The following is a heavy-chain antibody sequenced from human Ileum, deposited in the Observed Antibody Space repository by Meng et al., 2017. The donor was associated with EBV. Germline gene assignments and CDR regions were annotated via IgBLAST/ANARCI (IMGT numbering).Heavy chain of an antibody. J-gene: IGHJ4*02. V-gene: IGHV4-39*01. CDR1: GGSISNNAYY. CDR2: IYDGGNT. Sequence: QPQESGPGLVKPSATLSLPCTASGGSISNNAYYWGWIRQPPGKGLEWIGTIYDGGNTYYHPSLKSRLTISVDTSRNQFSLKLSSVTAADTAVYYCATQNWNYEAGYWGQGTLVTVSS. CDR3: ATQNWNYEAGY. D-gene: IGHD1-7*01.